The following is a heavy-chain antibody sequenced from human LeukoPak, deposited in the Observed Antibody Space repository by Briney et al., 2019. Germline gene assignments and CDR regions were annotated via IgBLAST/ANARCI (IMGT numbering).Heavy chain of an antibody. V-gene: IGHV4-4*02. CDR1: DDSIYSNNW. CDR2: ISQTGTT. J-gene: IGHJ4*02. Sequence: PSETLSFTCAVFDDSIYSNNWWSGVRPPPGKGLEWIGEISQTGTTYYDPSLKGRTTISIDRSKNHFSLTLTSATAADTAVYFCASHMAVAGTRGFDYWGPGTLVTVSS. D-gene: IGHD6-19*01. CDR3: ASHMAVAGTRGFDY.